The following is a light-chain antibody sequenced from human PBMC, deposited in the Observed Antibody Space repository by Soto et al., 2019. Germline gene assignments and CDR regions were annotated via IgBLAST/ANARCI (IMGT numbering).Light chain of an antibody. V-gene: IGLV2-8*01. J-gene: IGLJ2*01. CDR1: SSDVGLYDY. Sequence: QSALTQPPSASGSPGQSVTISCAGTSSDVGLYDYVSWYQQHPAKAPKLLIYEVNKRPSGVPDRFSGSKSGNPASLTVSGLQAEDEAHYYCSAYAGSTAVVFGGGTKVTVL. CDR2: EVN. CDR3: SAYAGSTAVV.